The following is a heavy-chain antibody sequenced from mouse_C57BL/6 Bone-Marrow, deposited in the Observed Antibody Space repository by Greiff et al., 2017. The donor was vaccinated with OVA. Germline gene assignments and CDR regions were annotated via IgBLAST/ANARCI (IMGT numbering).Heavy chain of an antibody. J-gene: IGHJ4*01. Sequence: EVHLVESGGGLVQPGGSLKLSCAASGFTFSDYYMYWVRQTPEKRLEWVAYISNGGGSTYYPDTVKGRFTISRDNAKNTLYLQMSRLKSEDTAMYYCATPLLLRGGPYAMDYWGQGTSVTVSS. CDR1: GFTFSDYY. CDR2: ISNGGGST. V-gene: IGHV5-12*01. CDR3: ATPLLLRGGPYAMDY. D-gene: IGHD1-1*01.